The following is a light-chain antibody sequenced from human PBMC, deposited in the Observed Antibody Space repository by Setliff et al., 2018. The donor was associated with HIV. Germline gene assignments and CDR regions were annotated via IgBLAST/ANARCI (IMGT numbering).Light chain of an antibody. CDR1: NIGSKS. J-gene: IGLJ1*01. CDR3: QVWDSSSDHPYV. Sequence: SYELTQPPSVSVAPGKTARITCGGNNIGSKSVHWYQQKPGQAPVLVIYYDCDRPSGIPERFSGSNSGNTATLTISRVEAGDEADYYCQVWDSSSDHPYVFGTGTKVTVL. CDR2: YDC. V-gene: IGLV3-21*04.